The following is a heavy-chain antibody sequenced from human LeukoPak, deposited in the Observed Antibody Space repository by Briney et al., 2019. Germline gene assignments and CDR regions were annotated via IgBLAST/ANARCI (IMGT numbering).Heavy chain of an antibody. CDR3: AKAPIWYSPFDY. CDR1: GFTFSSYA. V-gene: IGHV3-23*01. D-gene: IGHD6-13*01. CDR2: ISGSGGRI. J-gene: IGHJ4*02. Sequence: HSGGSLRLSCVASGFTFSSYAMSWVRQAPGKGLEWVSTISGSGGRIYYADSVKGRFTISRDNPKNTVYVQMNSLRAEDTAVYYCAKAPIWYSPFDYWGQGTLVTVSS.